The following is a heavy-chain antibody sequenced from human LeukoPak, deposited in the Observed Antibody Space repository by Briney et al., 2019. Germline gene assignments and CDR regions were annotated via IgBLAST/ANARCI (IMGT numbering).Heavy chain of an antibody. CDR1: GFTFSSYW. CDR3: ARASASYSAYDDY. J-gene: IGHJ4*02. CDR2: INQDGSEK. V-gene: IGHV3-7*01. Sequence: GGSLRLSCAASGFTFSSYWMSWVRQAPGKGLEWVANINQDGSEKYYVDSVKGRFTISRDNAKNSLYLQMNSLRAEDTAVYYCARASASYSAYDDYWGQGTLVTVSP. D-gene: IGHD5-12*01.